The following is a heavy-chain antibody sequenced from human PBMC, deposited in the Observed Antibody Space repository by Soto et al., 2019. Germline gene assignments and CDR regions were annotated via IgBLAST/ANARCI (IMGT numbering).Heavy chain of an antibody. CDR1: GGSISSYY. J-gene: IGHJ4*02. Sequence: SETLSLTCTVSGGSISSYYWSWIRQPPGKGLEWIGYIYYSGSTNYNPSLKSRVTISVDTSKNQFSLKLSSVTAADTAVYYCARHRYSYGVYYFDYWGQGTLVTV. CDR2: IYYSGST. CDR3: ARHRYSYGVYYFDY. V-gene: IGHV4-59*08. D-gene: IGHD5-18*01.